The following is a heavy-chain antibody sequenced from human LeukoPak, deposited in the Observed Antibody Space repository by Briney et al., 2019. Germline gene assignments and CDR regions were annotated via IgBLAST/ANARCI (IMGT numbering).Heavy chain of an antibody. V-gene: IGHV1-69*04. CDR3: AYLGDYYDSSGYYY. CDR2: IIPILGIA. J-gene: IGHJ4*02. Sequence: ASVKVSCKVSGGTFSSYAISWVRQAPGQGLEWMGRIIPILGIANYAQKFQGRVTITADKSTSTAYMELSSLRSEDTAVYYCAYLGDYYDSSGYYYWGQGTLVTVSS. CDR1: GGTFSSYA. D-gene: IGHD3-22*01.